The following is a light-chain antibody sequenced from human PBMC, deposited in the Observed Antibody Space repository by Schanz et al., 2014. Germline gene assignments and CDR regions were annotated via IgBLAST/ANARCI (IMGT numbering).Light chain of an antibody. CDR3: SSNGGVNIYV. CDR1: SSDIGRYNY. CDR2: DVT. Sequence: SALTQPPSASGSPGQSVTISCTGTSSDIGRYNYVSWSQHHPGKAPKLLIYDVTKRPSGVPDRFSGSKSGNTASLTVSGLQAEDEADYYCSSNGGVNIYVFGTGTKLTVL. J-gene: IGLJ1*01. V-gene: IGLV2-8*01.